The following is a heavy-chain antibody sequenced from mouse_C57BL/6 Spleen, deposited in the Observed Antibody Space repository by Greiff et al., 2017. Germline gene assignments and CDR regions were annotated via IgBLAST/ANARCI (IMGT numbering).Heavy chain of an antibody. CDR1: GYSITSGYY. D-gene: IGHD2-5*01. J-gene: IGHJ3*01. V-gene: IGHV3-6*01. CDR2: ISYDGSN. Sequence: EVQLQQSGPGLVKPSQSLSLTCSVTGYSITSGYYWNWIRQFPGNKLEWMGYISYDGSNNYNPSLKNRISITRDTSKNQFFLKLNSVTTEDTATYYCARKDYSNYDYWGQGTLVTVSA. CDR3: ARKDYSNYDY.